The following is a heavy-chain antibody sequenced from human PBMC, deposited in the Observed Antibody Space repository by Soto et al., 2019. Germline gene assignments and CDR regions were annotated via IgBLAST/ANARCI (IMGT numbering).Heavy chain of an antibody. CDR1: GGSISSYY. CDR2: IYYSGST. V-gene: IGHV4-59*01. Sequence: SETLSLTCTVSGGSISSYYWSWIRQPPGKGLEWIGYIYYSGSTNYNPSLKSRVTISVDTSKNQFSLKLSSVTAADTAVYYCARDGAYCGGDCYRIGGMDVWGQGTTVTVSS. J-gene: IGHJ6*02. D-gene: IGHD2-21*02. CDR3: ARDGAYCGGDCYRIGGMDV.